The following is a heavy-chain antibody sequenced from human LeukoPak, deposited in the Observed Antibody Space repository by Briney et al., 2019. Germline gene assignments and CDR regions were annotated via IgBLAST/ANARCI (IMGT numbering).Heavy chain of an antibody. Sequence: SETLSLTCAVSGGSISSYYWSWIRQPPGKGLEWIAYIYSSGNTNYNPSFKSRVTISVDTSKNQFSLKLTSVAAADTAIYYCARQPSGTAAFDIWGQGTIVIVSS. V-gene: IGHV4-59*08. CDR1: GGSISSYY. D-gene: IGHD1/OR15-1a*01. CDR3: ARQPSGTAAFDI. CDR2: IYSSGNT. J-gene: IGHJ3*02.